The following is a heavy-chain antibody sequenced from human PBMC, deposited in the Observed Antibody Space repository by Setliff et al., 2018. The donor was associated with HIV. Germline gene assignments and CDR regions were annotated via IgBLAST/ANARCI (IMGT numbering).Heavy chain of an antibody. Sequence: PSETLSLTCSVSGDSISKGSYYWGWIRQPPGKGLEWIGSIYYSGSTYYNPSLNSRVTISVDASKNQFSLKLSSVTAADTAVYYCARPNYYDSSGSFDYWGQGTLVTVSS. CDR2: IYYSGST. CDR3: ARPNYYDSSGSFDY. CDR1: GDSISKGSYY. D-gene: IGHD3-22*01. V-gene: IGHV4-39*01. J-gene: IGHJ4*02.